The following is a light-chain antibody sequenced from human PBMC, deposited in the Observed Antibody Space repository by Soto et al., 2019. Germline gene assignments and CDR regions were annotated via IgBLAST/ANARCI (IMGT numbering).Light chain of an antibody. CDR3: SSYSGSSTLVV. CDR1: SSDVGGYNF. V-gene: IGLV2-14*03. Sequence: QSALTQPASVSGSPGQSIAISCTGTSSDVGGYNFVSWYQQHPGKAPKLMIYDVNIRPSGVSNRFSGSKSGSTASLTISGLQDEDEADYYCSSYSGSSTLVVFGGGTQLTVL. CDR2: DVN. J-gene: IGLJ2*01.